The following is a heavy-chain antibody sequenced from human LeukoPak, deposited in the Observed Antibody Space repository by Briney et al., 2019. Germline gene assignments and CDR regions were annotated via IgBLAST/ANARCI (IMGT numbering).Heavy chain of an antibody. D-gene: IGHD4-23*01. J-gene: IGHJ4*02. CDR2: ISGSGGST. CDR3: AKDKGYGGNPDNDY. CDR1: GFTFSSYA. Sequence: PGGSLRLSCAASGFTFSSYAMSWVRQAPGKGLEWVSAISGSGGSTYYADSVKGRFTISRDNYTTTLYLHMNSLRAEDTAVYYCAKDKGYGGNPDNDYWGQGTLVTVSS. V-gene: IGHV3-23*01.